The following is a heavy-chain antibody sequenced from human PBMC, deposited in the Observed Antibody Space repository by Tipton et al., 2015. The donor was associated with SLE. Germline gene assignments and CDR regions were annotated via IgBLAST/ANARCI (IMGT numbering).Heavy chain of an antibody. J-gene: IGHJ4*02. Sequence: SLRLSCAASGFTFNKYAMTWVRQAPGKGLEWVSTIIGSGVSSYYSDSVKGPFTISRDNSKNMLYLQMHSLRAEDTAVYYCAKDSGQYGDYGTDSWGQGTLVIVSS. CDR1: GFTFNKYA. CDR3: AKDSGQYGDYGTDS. V-gene: IGHV3-23*01. D-gene: IGHD4-17*01. CDR2: IIGSGVSS.